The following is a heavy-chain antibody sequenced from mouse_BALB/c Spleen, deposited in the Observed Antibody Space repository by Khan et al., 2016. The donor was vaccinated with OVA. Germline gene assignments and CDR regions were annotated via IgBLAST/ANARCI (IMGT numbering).Heavy chain of an antibody. Sequence: QIQLVQSGPELKKPGETVKMSCKTSGYTFTNYGMNWVKQTPGKGLKWMGWIKTNTGETTYAEKFKGRFAFSLETSSSTAYLQINNLKSEDAATYICARESLLRYFDHWGQGTTLPVAS. CDR1: GYTFTNYG. J-gene: IGHJ2*01. V-gene: IGHV9-3*02. CDR2: IKTNTGET. D-gene: IGHD2-12*01. CDR3: ARESLLRYFDH.